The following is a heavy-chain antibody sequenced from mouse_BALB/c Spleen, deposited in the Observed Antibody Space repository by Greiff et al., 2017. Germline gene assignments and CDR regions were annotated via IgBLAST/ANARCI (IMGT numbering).Heavy chain of an antibody. CDR1: GFAFSSYD. D-gene: IGHD1-1*01. V-gene: IGHV5-12-1*01. CDR2: ISSGGGST. J-gene: IGHJ4*01. Sequence: EVKLVESGGGLVKPGGSLKLSCAASGFAFSSYDMSWVRQTPEKRLEWVAYISSGGGSTYYPDTVKGRFTISRDNAKNTLYLQMSSLKSEDTAMYYCARHYYYGSPYYYAMDYWGQGTSVTVSS. CDR3: ARHYYYGSPYYYAMDY.